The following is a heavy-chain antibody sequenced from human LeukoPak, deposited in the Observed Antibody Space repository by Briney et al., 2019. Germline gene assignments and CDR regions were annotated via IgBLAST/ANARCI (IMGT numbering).Heavy chain of an antibody. J-gene: IGHJ5*02. CDR1: GGSISSYY. V-gene: IGHV4-59*01. Sequence: PSETLSLTCTASGGSISSYYWSWIRQPPGKGLEWIGYIYYSGSTNYNPSLKSRVTISVDTSKNQFSLKLSSVTAADTAVYYCAREPPGRWLQPTTWGQGTLVTVSS. CDR3: AREPPGRWLQPTT. D-gene: IGHD5-24*01. CDR2: IYYSGST.